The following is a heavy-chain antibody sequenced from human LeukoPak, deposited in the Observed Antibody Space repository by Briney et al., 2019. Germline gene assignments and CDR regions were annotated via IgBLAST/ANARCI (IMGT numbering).Heavy chain of an antibody. CDR3: ARSYYYGPFDP. CDR2: INHSGST. J-gene: IGHJ5*02. Sequence: SETLSLTCAVYGGSFSTYYWSWIRQPPGKGLEWIGEINHSGSTNNNPSLKSRVTISVDMSKNQISLKLTSVTAADTAVYYCARSYYYGPFDPWGQGTLVTVSS. V-gene: IGHV4-34*01. D-gene: IGHD3-10*01. CDR1: GGSFSTYY.